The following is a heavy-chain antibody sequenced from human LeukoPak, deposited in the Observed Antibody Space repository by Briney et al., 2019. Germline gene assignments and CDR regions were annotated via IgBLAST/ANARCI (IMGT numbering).Heavy chain of an antibody. V-gene: IGHV3-74*01. CDR3: ARERLRYWNWFDP. J-gene: IGHJ5*02. D-gene: IGHD3-9*01. CDR2: INSDGSST. Sequence: GGSLRLSCAASGFTFSSYWMHWVRQAPGKGLVWVSRINSDGSSTSYADSVKGRFTISRDNAKNTLYLQMNSLRAEDTAVYYCARERLRYWNWFDPWGQGTLVTVSS. CDR1: GFTFSSYW.